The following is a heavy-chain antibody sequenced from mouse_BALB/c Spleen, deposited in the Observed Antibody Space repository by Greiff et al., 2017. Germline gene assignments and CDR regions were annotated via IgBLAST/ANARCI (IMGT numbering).Heavy chain of an antibody. V-gene: IGHV5-12-1*01. D-gene: IGHD2-13*01. CDR1: GFAFSSYD. Sequence: EVMLVESGGGLVKPGGSLKLSCAASGFAFSSYDMSWVRQTPEKRLEWVAYISSGGGSTYYPDTVKGRFTISRDNAKNTLYLQMSSLKSEDTAMYYCARRLHYYAMDYWGQGTSVTVSS. CDR3: ARRLHYYAMDY. CDR2: ISSGGGST. J-gene: IGHJ4*01.